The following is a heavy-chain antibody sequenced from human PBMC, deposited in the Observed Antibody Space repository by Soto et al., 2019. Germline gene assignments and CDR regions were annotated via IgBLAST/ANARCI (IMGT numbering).Heavy chain of an antibody. V-gene: IGHV3-21*01. CDR1: GFTFSSYS. CDR2: ISSSSSYI. D-gene: IGHD6-13*01. J-gene: IGHJ4*02. Sequence: EVQLVESGGGLVKPGGSLRLSCAASGFTFSSYSMNWVRQAPGKGLEWVSSISSSSSYIYYADSVKGRFTISRDNAKNSLYLQMNSLRAEDTAVYYCARDLSPGAAAPNFDYWGQGTLVTVSS. CDR3: ARDLSPGAAAPNFDY.